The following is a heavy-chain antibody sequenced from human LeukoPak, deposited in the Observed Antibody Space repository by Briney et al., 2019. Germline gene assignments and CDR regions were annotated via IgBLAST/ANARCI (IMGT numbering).Heavy chain of an antibody. D-gene: IGHD6-13*01. V-gene: IGHV3-30*01. CDR2: ISYDGSNK. Sequence: PGRSLRLSCAASGFTFSSYAMHWVRQAPGKGLEWVAVISYDGSNKYYADSVKGRFTISRDNSKSTLYLQMNSLRAEDTAVYYCARDLYSGSLVWGQGTLVTVSS. J-gene: IGHJ4*02. CDR3: ARDLYSGSLV. CDR1: GFTFSSYA.